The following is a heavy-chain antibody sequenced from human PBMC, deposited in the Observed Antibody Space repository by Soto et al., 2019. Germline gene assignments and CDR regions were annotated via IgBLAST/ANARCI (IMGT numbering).Heavy chain of an antibody. CDR2: IYHSGST. J-gene: IGHJ5*02. CDR3: ARGSWFDP. Sequence: KTSETLSLTCAVSGGSISSGGYSWSWIRQPPGKGLEWIGYIYHSGSTYYNPSLKSRVTISVDRSKNQFSLKLSSVTAADTAVYYCARGSWFDPWGQGTLVTVSS. CDR1: GGSISSGGYS. V-gene: IGHV4-30-2*01.